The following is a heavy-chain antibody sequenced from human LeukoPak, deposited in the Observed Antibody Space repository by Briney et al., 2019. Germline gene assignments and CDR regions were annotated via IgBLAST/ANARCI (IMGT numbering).Heavy chain of an antibody. V-gene: IGHV3-74*01. CDR3: ARGETRGPTPGFDP. D-gene: IGHD3-10*01. Sequence: GGSLRLSCAASGFTFSSYWMRWVRQAPGKGLVWVSRINSDGSSTSYADSVKGRFTISRDNAKNTLYLQMNSLRAEDTAVYYCARGETRGPTPGFDPWGQGTLVTVSS. CDR1: GFTFSSYW. J-gene: IGHJ5*02. CDR2: INSDGSST.